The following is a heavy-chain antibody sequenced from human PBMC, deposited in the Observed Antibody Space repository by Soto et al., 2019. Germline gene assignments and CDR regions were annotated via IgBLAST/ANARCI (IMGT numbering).Heavy chain of an antibody. V-gene: IGHV1-69*08. CDR3: VRDLGCISTSCHAHFDF. D-gene: IGHD2-2*01. Sequence: GASVKVSCKASGGTFSTSTFTWVRQAPGQGLEWMGRIIPILSTADYAQQFQGTVTITADEATSTVYMELISLTSQDTAVYYCVRDLGCISTSCHAHFDFWGQGTLVTVSS. J-gene: IGHJ4*02. CDR1: GGTFSTST. CDR2: IIPILSTA.